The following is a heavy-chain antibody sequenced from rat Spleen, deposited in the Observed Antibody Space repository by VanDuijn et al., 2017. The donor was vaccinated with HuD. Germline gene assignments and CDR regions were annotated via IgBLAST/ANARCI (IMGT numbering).Heavy chain of an antibody. J-gene: IGHJ4*01. CDR2: ISYGDSSGHSGT. D-gene: IGHD1-2*01. CDR1: GFTFSDYG. Sequence: EVQLVESGGGFVQPGRSMKLSCAASGFTFSDYGVAWVRQAPTTGLEWVATISYGDSSGHSGTYYRDSVRGRFTISRDDAKSTLYLQMDSLRSEDTATYYGATLRLGAAGVMDAWGQGASVTVSS. CDR3: ATLRLGAAGVMDA. V-gene: IGHV5-29*01.